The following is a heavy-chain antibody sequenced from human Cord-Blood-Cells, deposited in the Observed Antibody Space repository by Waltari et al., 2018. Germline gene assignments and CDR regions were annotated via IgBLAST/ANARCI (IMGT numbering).Heavy chain of an antibody. CDR3: ARSLGFFPSYYFDY. CDR2: INPNSGGT. J-gene: IGHJ4*02. D-gene: IGHD7-27*01. CDR1: GYTLTGYY. Sequence: QVQLVQSGAEVKKPGASVKGSCTAAGYTLTGYYLHWMRQAPGQGLEWMGWINPNSGGTNYAQKFQGRVTMTRDTSISTAYMELSRLRSDDTAVYYCARSLGFFPSYYFDYWGLGTLVTVSS. V-gene: IGHV1-2*02.